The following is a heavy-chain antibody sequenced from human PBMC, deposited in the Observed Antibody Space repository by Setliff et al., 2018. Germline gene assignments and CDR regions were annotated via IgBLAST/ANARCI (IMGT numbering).Heavy chain of an antibody. J-gene: IGHJ6*03. D-gene: IGHD1-26*01. CDR1: GASITSGGFY. V-gene: IGHV4-61*09. CDR3: ARAPPNRYSGSYEYFYMDV. CDR2: IYASGST. Sequence: PSETLSLTCSVSGASITSGGFYWTWIRQPAGKGLEWIGHIYASGSTNYNPSLKSRVTLSVDTSKNQFSLKVSSVTAADTAVYYCARAPPNRYSGSYEYFYMDVWGKGTTVTVSS.